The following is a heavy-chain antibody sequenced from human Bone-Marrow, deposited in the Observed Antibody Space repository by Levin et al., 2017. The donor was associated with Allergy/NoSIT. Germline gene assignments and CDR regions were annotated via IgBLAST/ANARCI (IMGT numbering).Heavy chain of an antibody. CDR1: GYTFTGYY. J-gene: IGHJ5*02. CDR2: INPNSGGT. D-gene: IGHD2-2*01. Sequence: ASVKVSCKASGYTFTGYYMHWVRQAPGQGLEWMGRINPNSGGTNYAQKFQGRVTMTRDTSISTAYMELSRLRSDDTAVYYCARGKCSSTSCWWFDPWGQGTLVTVSS. V-gene: IGHV1-2*06. CDR3: ARGKCSSTSCWWFDP.